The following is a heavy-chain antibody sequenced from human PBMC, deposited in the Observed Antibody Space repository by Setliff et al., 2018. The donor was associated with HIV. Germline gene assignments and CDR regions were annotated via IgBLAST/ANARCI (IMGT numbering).Heavy chain of an antibody. V-gene: IGHV4-34*01. CDR1: GESFSGYY. D-gene: IGHD4-17*01. CDR3: VRQHGDYAFGP. CDR2: INHSDTT. Sequence: PSETLSLTCAVYGESFSGYYWSWIRQPPGKGLEWIGEINHSDTTTYNPSLESRVTISVDTSKNQFSLKLTSVTAADTAVYYCVRQHGDYAFGPWGQGTLVTVSS. J-gene: IGHJ5*02.